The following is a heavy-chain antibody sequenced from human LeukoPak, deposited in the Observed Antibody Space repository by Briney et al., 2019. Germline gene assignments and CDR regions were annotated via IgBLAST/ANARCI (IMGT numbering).Heavy chain of an antibody. CDR2: INHSGST. D-gene: IGHD3-10*01. CDR1: GGSFSDYY. CDR3: ARVNYGSGNTFDY. J-gene: IGHJ4*02. Sequence: PSETLSLTCAVYGGSFSDYYWSWIRQPPGKGLEWIGEINHSGSTNYNPSLKSRVTISVDTSKNQFSLKLTSVTAADTAVYYCARVNYGSGNTFDYWGQGTLVTVSS. V-gene: IGHV4-34*01.